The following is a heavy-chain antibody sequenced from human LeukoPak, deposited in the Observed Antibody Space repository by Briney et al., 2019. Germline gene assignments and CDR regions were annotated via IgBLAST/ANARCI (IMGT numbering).Heavy chain of an antibody. CDR3: AQRSGSEYYYYGMDV. Sequence: PGGSLRLSCAASGFTFSSYEMNWVRQAPGKGLGWVSYISSSGSTIYYADSVKGRFTISRDNAKNSLYLQMNSLRAEDTAVYYCAQRSGSEYYYYGMDVWGKGTTVTVSS. V-gene: IGHV3-48*03. J-gene: IGHJ6*04. CDR2: ISSSGSTI. D-gene: IGHD1-14*01. CDR1: GFTFSSYE.